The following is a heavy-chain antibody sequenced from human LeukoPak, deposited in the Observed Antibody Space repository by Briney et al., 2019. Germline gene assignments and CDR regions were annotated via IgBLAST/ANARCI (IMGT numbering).Heavy chain of an antibody. CDR1: GFSLDDYA. Sequence: GRSLRLSCAASGFSLDDYAMYWVRQAPGKGLEWVSGIAWNSGRIAYADYVKGRFTISRDNAKNSLYLQMNSLRAEDTAVYYCARHPAGNYGSGSYFDYWGQGTLVTVSS. CDR2: IAWNSGRI. D-gene: IGHD3-10*01. CDR3: ARHPAGNYGSGSYFDY. J-gene: IGHJ4*02. V-gene: IGHV3-9*01.